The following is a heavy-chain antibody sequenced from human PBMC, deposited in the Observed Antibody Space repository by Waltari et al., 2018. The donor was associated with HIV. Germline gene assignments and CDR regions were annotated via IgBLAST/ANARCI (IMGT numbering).Heavy chain of an antibody. D-gene: IGHD3-22*01. CDR2: MNPNSGNT. CDR3: ARNSSGKGNRYFYYGLDV. J-gene: IGHJ6*02. V-gene: IGHV1-8*02. Sequence: QVHLVQSGPEVKRPGASVTISCKAYGYNFINFDVNWVRQAAGKGPEWLGWMNPNSGNTASPYIFEERVTMTRDVSTDTAYLEMSGLTPEDTAIYYCARNSSGKGNRYFYYGLDVWGQGTPVTV. CDR1: GYNFINFD.